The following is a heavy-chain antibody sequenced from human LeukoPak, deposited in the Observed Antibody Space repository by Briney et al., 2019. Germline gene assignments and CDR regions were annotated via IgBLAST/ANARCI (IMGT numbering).Heavy chain of an antibody. CDR1: GGSISGYY. Sequence: PSETLSLTCTVSGGSISGYYWSWIRQPPGKGLEWIGYIYYSGSTNYNPSLKSRVTISVDTSKNQFSLKLSSVTAADTAVYYCARERKRFGDLLPGTRDAFDIWGQGTMVTVSS. CDR2: IYYSGST. CDR3: ARERKRFGDLLPGTRDAFDI. V-gene: IGHV4-59*01. D-gene: IGHD3-10*01. J-gene: IGHJ3*02.